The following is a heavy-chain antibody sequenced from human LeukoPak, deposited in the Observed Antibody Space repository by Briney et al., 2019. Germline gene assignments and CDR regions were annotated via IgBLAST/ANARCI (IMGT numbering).Heavy chain of an antibody. V-gene: IGHV4-59*08. D-gene: IGHD6-19*01. CDR1: GGSISSYY. CDR2: IYYSGST. CDR3: ARHDSSGFPPDYFDY. J-gene: IGHJ4*02. Sequence: SETLSLTCTVSGGSISSYYWSWIRQPPGKGLEWIGYIYYSGSTNYNPSLKSRVTISVDTSKNQFSLKLSSVTAADTAVYYCARHDSSGFPPDYFDYWGQGTLVTVSS.